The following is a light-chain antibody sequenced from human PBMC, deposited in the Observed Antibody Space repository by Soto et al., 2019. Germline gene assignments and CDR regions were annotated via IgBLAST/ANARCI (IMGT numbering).Light chain of an antibody. CDR1: SSDVGGYSY. J-gene: IGLJ1*01. CDR3: SSYTTSSTYV. Sequence: SVLPQPASVSVSPGQSITISCTGTSSDVGGYSYISWYQHNPGRAPKLMIYDVSNRPSGVSDRFSGSKSGNTASLTISRLQAEDEADYYCSSYTTSSTYVFGSGTKVTVL. V-gene: IGLV2-14*03. CDR2: DVS.